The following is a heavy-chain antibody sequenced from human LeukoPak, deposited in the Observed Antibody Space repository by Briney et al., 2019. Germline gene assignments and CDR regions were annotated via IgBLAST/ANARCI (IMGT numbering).Heavy chain of an antibody. CDR1: GGTFSSYA. CDR2: IIPIFGTA. V-gene: IGHV1-69*13. D-gene: IGHD2-15*01. Sequence: GASVKVSCKASGGTFSSYAISWVRQAPGQGLEWMGGIIPIFGTANYAQKFQGRVTITADESTSTAYMELSSLRSEDTAVYYCARGGAGSGVVVVAAGSFDYWGQGTLVTVSS. J-gene: IGHJ4*02. CDR3: ARGGAGSGVVVVAAGSFDY.